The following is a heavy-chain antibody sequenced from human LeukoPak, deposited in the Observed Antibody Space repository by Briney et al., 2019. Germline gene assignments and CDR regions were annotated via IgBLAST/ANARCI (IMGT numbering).Heavy chain of an antibody. D-gene: IGHD3-10*01. V-gene: IGHV1-18*01. Sequence: ASVKVSCKASDYTFTRYGISWVRQAPGQGLEWMGWISGSNGNTNYAQKFQGRVTMTTDTSTSTAYMELMSLRSDDTAVYYCARAGTTMVRGNFDYWGQGTLVTVSS. CDR3: ARAGTTMVRGNFDY. CDR1: DYTFTRYG. CDR2: ISGSNGNT. J-gene: IGHJ4*02.